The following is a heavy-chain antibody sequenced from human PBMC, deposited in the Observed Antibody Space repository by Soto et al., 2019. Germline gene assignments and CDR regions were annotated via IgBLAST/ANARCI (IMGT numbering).Heavy chain of an antibody. CDR3: ARSIVVVTALDY. J-gene: IGHJ4*02. V-gene: IGHV1-3*01. CDR2: INAGNGNT. D-gene: IGHD2-21*02. CDR1: GYTFTRYD. Sequence: ASVTVSCKASGYTFTRYDMHWVRQAPGQRLEWMGWINAGNGNTKYSQKFQGRVTITRDTSASTAYMELSSLRSEDTAVYYCARSIVVVTALDYWGQGTLVTVSS.